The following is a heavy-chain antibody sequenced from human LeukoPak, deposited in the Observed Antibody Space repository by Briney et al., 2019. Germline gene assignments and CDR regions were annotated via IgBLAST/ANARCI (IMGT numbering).Heavy chain of an antibody. CDR1: GFTFTNAW. J-gene: IGHJ4*02. D-gene: IGHD5-18*01. V-gene: IGHV3-30*18. CDR2: ISYDGSNK. CDR3: AKARGYSYGYSFDY. Sequence: GGSLRLSCAASGFTFTNAWMNWVRQAPGRGLEWVAVISYDGSNKYYADSVKGRFTISRDNSKNTLYLQMNSLRAEDTAVYYCAKARGYSYGYSFDYWGQGTLVTVSS.